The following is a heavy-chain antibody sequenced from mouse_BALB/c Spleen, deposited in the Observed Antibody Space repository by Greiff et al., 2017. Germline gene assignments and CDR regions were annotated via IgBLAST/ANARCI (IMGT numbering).Heavy chain of an antibody. CDR1: GFTFSDYY. CDR2: ISDGGSYT. CDR3: ASYDYYAMDY. V-gene: IGHV5-4*02. Sequence: EVMLVESGGGLVKPGGSLKLSCAASGFTFSDYYMYWVRQTPEKRLEWVATISDGGSYTYYPDSVKGRFTISRDNAKNNLYLQMSSLKSEDTAMYYCASYDYYAMDYWGQGTSVTVSS. J-gene: IGHJ4*01.